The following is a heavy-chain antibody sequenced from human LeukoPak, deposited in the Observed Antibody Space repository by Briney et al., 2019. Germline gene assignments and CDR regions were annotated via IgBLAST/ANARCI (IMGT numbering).Heavy chain of an antibody. CDR1: GGSVSSGDYY. V-gene: IGHV4-30-2*01. Sequence: SETLSLTCTVSGGSVSSGDYYWSWIRQPPGKGLEWIGSVYHSGETYYNPSLKSRVTISVDKSKNQFSLKLSSVTAADTAVYYCATVVTPANAFDIWGQGTMVTVSS. D-gene: IGHD4-23*01. J-gene: IGHJ3*02. CDR3: ATVVTPANAFDI. CDR2: VYHSGET.